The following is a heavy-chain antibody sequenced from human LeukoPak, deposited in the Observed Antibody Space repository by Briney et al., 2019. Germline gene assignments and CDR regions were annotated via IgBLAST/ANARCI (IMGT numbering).Heavy chain of an antibody. CDR3: ARGRPHGNDY. V-gene: IGHV3-74*01. J-gene: IGHJ4*02. D-gene: IGHD4-23*01. CDR1: GFTFSSYW. CDR2: IASDGSST. Sequence: GGSLRLSCAASGFTFSSYWMNWVRQAPGKGLVWVSRIASDGSSTTYADSVKGRFGISRDNAKNTLYLQMNSLRVEDTAVYYCARGRPHGNDYWGQGTLVTVSS.